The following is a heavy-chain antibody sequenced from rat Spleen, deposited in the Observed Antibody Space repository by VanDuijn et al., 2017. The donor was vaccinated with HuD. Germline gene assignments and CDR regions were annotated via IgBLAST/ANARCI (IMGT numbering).Heavy chain of an antibody. J-gene: IGHJ2*01. CDR2: INQDSRAI. CDR1: GFNFNDYW. D-gene: IGHD1-11*01. Sequence: EVKLVESGGGLVQPGRSLKVSCAASGFNFNDYWMGWVRQAPGKGLEWIGEINQDSRAINYNPSLKDKFTISRDNAQNTLYLQMNRLGSEDTATYYCAREEAGVDYWGQGVMVTVSS. CDR3: AREEAGVDY. V-gene: IGHV4-2*01.